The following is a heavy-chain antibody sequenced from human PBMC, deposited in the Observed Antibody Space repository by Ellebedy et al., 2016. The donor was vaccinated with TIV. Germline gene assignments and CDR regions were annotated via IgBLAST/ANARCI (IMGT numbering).Heavy chain of an antibody. D-gene: IGHD3-22*01. V-gene: IGHV3-33*08. CDR3: ARETWEYYYDSSGYKVDYFDY. CDR1: GFTFSSYG. Sequence: GESLKISCAASGFTFSSYGMHWVRQAPGKGLAWEAVIWYDGSNKYYADSVKGRFTISRDNSKNTLYLQMNSMRAEDTAVYYCARETWEYYYDSSGYKVDYFDYWGQGTLVTVSS. CDR2: IWYDGSNK. J-gene: IGHJ4*02.